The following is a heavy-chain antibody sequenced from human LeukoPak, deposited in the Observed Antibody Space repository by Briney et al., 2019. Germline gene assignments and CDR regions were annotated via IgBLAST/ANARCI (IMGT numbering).Heavy chain of an antibody. J-gene: IGHJ4*02. CDR1: GFPFSGSG. D-gene: IGHD4-23*01. CDR3: ARDLTYGGKRGYYFDY. Sequence: GSSLRLSCAASGFPFSGSGMHWVRQAPGKGLEWVAVIWYDGSHQYYADSVKGRFTISRDNSKNTLYLQMNSLRAEDTAVYYCARDLTYGGKRGYYFDYWGQGTLVTVSS. CDR2: IWYDGSHQ. V-gene: IGHV3-33*01.